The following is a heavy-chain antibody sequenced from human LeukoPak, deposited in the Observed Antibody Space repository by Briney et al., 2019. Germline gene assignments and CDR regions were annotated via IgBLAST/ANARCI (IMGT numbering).Heavy chain of an antibody. CDR2: INSDGSST. V-gene: IGHV3-74*01. CDR3: ASPPGDDYGDYDAFDI. J-gene: IGHJ3*02. D-gene: IGHD4-17*01. Sequence: PGGSLRLSCAASGFTFSSYWMHWVRQAPGKGLVWVSRINSDGSSTSYADSVKGRFTISRDNAKNTLYLQMNSLRAEDTAVYYCASPPGDDYGDYDAFDILGQGTMVTVSS. CDR1: GFTFSSYW.